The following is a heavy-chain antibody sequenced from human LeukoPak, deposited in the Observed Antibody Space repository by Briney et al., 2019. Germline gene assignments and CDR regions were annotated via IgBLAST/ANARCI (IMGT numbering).Heavy chain of an antibody. CDR2: IYNGVPT. V-gene: IGHV4-4*09. J-gene: IGHJ4*02. CDR3: VQSTGWPGFDY. CDR1: GASISRFY. D-gene: IGHD6-19*01. Sequence: PSETLSLICTASGASISRFYWSWVRQPPGKGPEWIGNIYNGVPTFFNPSLHSRVTLSVDTSKTQFSLQLASVTAADTAIYYCVQSTGWPGFDYWGQGILVSVSS.